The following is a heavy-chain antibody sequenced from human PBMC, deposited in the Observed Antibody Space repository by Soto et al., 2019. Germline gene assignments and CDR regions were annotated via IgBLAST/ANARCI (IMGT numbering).Heavy chain of an antibody. CDR2: IYPGDLDT. D-gene: IGHD6-6*01. Sequence: GESLKISCKASGYDFINYWIAWVRQTPGRDLEWMGMIYPGDLDTRYNPSFRGRVTISADKSITTAFVQWGSLKASDSGIYYCARFRAPRRQLISMSFHIWGLGTLVTVSS. CDR3: ARFRAPRRQLISMSFHI. V-gene: IGHV5-51*01. CDR1: GYDFINYW. J-gene: IGHJ3*02.